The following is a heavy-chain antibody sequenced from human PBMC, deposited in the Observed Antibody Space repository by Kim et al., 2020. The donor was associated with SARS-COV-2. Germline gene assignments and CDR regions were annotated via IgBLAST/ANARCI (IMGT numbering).Heavy chain of an antibody. CDR1: GGSISSSSYY. D-gene: IGHD6-6*01. Sequence: SETLSLTCTVSGGSISSSSYYWGWIRQPPGKGLEWIGSIYYSGSTYYNPSLKSRVTISVDTSKNQFSLKLSSVTAADTAVYYCARLFSIAARRRFYYYYYGMDVWGQGTTVTVSS. CDR2: IYYSGST. J-gene: IGHJ6*02. CDR3: ARLFSIAARRRFYYYYYGMDV. V-gene: IGHV4-39*01.